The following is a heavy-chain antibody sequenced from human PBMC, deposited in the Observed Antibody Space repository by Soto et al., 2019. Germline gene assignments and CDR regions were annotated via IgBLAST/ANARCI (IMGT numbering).Heavy chain of an antibody. CDR3: ARGGYYDSRGNTSGAAFDI. V-gene: IGHV1-2*04. D-gene: IGHD3-22*01. Sequence: ASVKGSFKASGYALTGYYMHWVRQAPGQGLEWMGCISPNSGGTNYAQKFQGWVTRTRDTSISTAYMELSSLRSDDTAVYYCARGGYYDSRGNTSGAAFDIWGQGTMVTVSS. CDR2: ISPNSGGT. J-gene: IGHJ3*02. CDR1: GYALTGYY.